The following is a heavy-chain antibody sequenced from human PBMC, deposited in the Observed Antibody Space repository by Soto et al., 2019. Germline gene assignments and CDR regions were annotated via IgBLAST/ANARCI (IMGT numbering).Heavy chain of an antibody. J-gene: IGHJ4*02. CDR3: AKPADYYGSGSPYYFDY. CDR1: GFTFSSYG. V-gene: IGHV3-30*18. CDR2: ISYDGSNK. Sequence: ESGGGVVQPGRSLRLSCAASGFTFSSYGMHWVRQAPGKGLEWVAVISYDGSNKYYADSVKGRFTISRDNSKNTLYLQMNSLRAEDTAVYYCAKPADYYGSGSPYYFDYWGQGTLVTVSS. D-gene: IGHD3-10*01.